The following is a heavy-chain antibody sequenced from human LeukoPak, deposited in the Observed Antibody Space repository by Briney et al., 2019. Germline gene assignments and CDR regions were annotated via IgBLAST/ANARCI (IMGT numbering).Heavy chain of an antibody. CDR3: AKGTLAARNWYFDL. V-gene: IGHV3-11*01. D-gene: IGHD6-6*01. Sequence: GGSLRLSCAASGFTFSDYYMSWIRQAPGKGLEWVSYISSSGSTIYYADSVKGRFTISRDNSKNTLYLQMNSLRAEDTAVYYCAKGTLAARNWYFDLWGRGTLVTVSS. J-gene: IGHJ2*01. CDR2: ISSSGSTI. CDR1: GFTFSDYY.